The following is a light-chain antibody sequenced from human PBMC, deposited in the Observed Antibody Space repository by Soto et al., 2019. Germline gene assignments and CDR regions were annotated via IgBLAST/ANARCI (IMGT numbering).Light chain of an antibody. CDR2: GVS. Sequence: IVLPRSQGTLALSQRESAILSFSASPSVASTYLAWYQQKPGQAPRLLIYGVSSRATGIPDRFSGTGFGTDFTLTFCRLEPEDFAVYYCQQYGSSPRTFGQGTKVDI. CDR3: QQYGSSPRT. V-gene: IGKV3-20*01. CDR1: PSVASTY. J-gene: IGKJ1*01.